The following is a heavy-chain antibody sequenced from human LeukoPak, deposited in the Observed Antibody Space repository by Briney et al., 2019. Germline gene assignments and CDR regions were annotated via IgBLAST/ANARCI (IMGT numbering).Heavy chain of an antibody. CDR3: ALERRGYFDY. CDR2: IYYSGST. CDR1: GGSISSYY. D-gene: IGHD1-1*01. J-gene: IGHJ4*02. V-gene: IGHV4-59*01. Sequence: PSETLSLTCTVSGGSISSYYWSWIRQPPGKGLEWIGYIYYSGSTNYNPSLKSRVTISVDTSKNQFSLKLSSATAADTAVYYCALERRGYFDYWGQGTLVTVSS.